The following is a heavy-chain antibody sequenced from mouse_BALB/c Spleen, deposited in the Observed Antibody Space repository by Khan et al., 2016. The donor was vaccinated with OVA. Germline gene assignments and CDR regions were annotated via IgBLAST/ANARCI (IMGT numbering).Heavy chain of an antibody. Sequence: QVQLKESGPGLVAPSQSLSITCTVSGFSLTGFGINWVRQPPGKGLEWLGMIWGDGSTDYNSALKSRLSISKDNSKSQVFLKMNSLQTDDTDRYXCARELRLGGFAYWGQGTLVTVSA. V-gene: IGHV2-6-7*01. CDR3: ARELRLGGFAY. CDR2: IWGDGST. J-gene: IGHJ3*01. D-gene: IGHD1-2*01. CDR1: GFSLTGFG.